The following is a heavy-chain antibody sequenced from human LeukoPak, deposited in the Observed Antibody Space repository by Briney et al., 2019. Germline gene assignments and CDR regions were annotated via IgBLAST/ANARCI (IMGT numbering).Heavy chain of an antibody. D-gene: IGHD1-1*01. V-gene: IGHV1-18*01. CDR2: ISAYNGNT. CDR1: GYTFTSYG. Sequence: ASVKVSCKASGYTFTSYGISWVRQAPGQGLEWMGWISAYNGNTNYAQKLQGRVTMTTDTSTSTAYMELRSLRSDDTAVYYCARDWAGTTRRYYYGMDVWGQGTTVTVSS. J-gene: IGHJ6*02. CDR3: ARDWAGTTRRYYYGMDV.